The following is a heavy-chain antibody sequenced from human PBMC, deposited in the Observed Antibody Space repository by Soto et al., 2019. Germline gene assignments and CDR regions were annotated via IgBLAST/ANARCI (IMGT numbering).Heavy chain of an antibody. CDR1: GGSISSYY. V-gene: IGHV4-59*01. J-gene: IGHJ3*02. CDR3: ATLGPYYDILTGYYDAFDI. Sequence: SETLSLTCTVSGGSISSYYWSWIRQPPGKGLEWIGYIYYSGSTNYNPSLKSRVTISVDTSKNQFSLKLSSVTAADTAVYYCATLGPYYDILTGYYDAFDIWGQGTMVTVSS. CDR2: IYYSGST. D-gene: IGHD3-9*01.